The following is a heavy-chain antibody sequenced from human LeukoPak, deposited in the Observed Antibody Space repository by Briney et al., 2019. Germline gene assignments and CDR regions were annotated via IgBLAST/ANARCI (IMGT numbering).Heavy chain of an antibody. J-gene: IGHJ4*02. Sequence: GGSLRLSCAASGFTFSNAWMTWVRQAPGKGLEWVGRIKSKADGGTTDYAAPVKGRFSISRDDSKNTVSLQMNSLKIEDTAVYYCTTAGIYGRVTRHIWGQGTLVTVSS. D-gene: IGHD3-16*01. CDR3: TTAGIYGRVTRHI. CDR1: GFTFSNAW. V-gene: IGHV3-15*01. CDR2: IKSKADGGTT.